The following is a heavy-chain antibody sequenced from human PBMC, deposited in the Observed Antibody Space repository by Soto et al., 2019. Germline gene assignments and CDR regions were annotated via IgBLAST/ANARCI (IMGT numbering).Heavy chain of an antibody. J-gene: IGHJ3*02. CDR3: AKGVLQVGTFDI. Sequence: WGSLRLSCAASGFTVSSNYMSCVRQAPWKGLEWVSFLYSGVITYYADSVKGRLTISRDNSKNTLYLQMNSLRAEDTAVYYCAKGVLQVGTFDIWGQGTMVTVSS. V-gene: IGHV3-53*05. CDR1: GFTVSSNY. CDR2: LYSGVIT. D-gene: IGHD1-26*01.